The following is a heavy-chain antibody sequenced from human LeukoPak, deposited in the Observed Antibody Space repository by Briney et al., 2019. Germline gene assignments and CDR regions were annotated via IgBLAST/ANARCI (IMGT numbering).Heavy chain of an antibody. V-gene: IGHV3-11*01. CDR1: VFTFSDYY. D-gene: IGHD3-22*01. Sequence: PGGSLRLSCAASVFTFSDYYMSWIRQAPGKGLEWVSYISSSGSTIYYADSVKGRFTISRDNAKNSLYLQMNSLRAEDTAVYYGARTIIDSSGYLDYWGQGTLVTVSS. CDR3: ARTIIDSSGYLDY. CDR2: ISSSGSTI. J-gene: IGHJ4*02.